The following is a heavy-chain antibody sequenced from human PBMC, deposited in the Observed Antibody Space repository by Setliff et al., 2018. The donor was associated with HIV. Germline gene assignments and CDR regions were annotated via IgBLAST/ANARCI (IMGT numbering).Heavy chain of an antibody. V-gene: IGHV4-59*08. CDR3: AGGPGTTSIDY. D-gene: IGHD1-26*01. CDR1: GDPISTYY. Sequence: SETLSLTCTVSGDPISTYYWSWVRKPPGKGLEWIGYVYYSGSTSYSPSLRGRVTMSVDPSKNQFSLKLRSVTAADTAVYYCAGGPGTTSIDYWGQGTLVTVS. CDR2: VYYSGST. J-gene: IGHJ4*02.